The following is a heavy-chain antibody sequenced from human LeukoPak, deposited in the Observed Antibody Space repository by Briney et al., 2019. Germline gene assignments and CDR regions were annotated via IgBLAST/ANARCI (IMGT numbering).Heavy chain of an antibody. V-gene: IGHV4-39*01. CDR1: GDSISSSSYY. Sequence: SQTLSLTCTVSGDSISSSSYYWGWIRQPPGKGLEWIGSIYYSGSTYYNPSLKSRVTISVDTSKNQFSLKLSSVTAADTAVYYCARARTVTTRGGCYFDYWGQGTLVTVSS. J-gene: IGHJ4*02. D-gene: IGHD4-17*01. CDR3: ARARTVTTRGGCYFDY. CDR2: IYYSGST.